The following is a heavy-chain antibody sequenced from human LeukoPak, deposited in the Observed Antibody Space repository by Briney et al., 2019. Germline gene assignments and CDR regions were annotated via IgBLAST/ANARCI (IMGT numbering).Heavy chain of an antibody. CDR1: GFTVSSNY. CDR2: ISSSSSTI. Sequence: GGSLRLSCAASGFTVSSNYMSWVRQAPGKGLEWVSYISSSSSTIYYADSVKGRFTISRDNAKNSLYLQMNSLRAEDTAVYYCARDGATGIAVAGEDYYYGMDVWGQGTTVTVSS. CDR3: ARDGATGIAVAGEDYYYGMDV. V-gene: IGHV3-48*04. D-gene: IGHD6-19*01. J-gene: IGHJ6*02.